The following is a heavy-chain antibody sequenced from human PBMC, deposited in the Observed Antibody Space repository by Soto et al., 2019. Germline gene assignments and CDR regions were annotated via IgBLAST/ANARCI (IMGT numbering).Heavy chain of an antibody. V-gene: IGHV3-21*01. J-gene: IGHJ6*02. D-gene: IGHD3-10*01. Sequence: EVQLVESGGGLVKPGGSLRLSCAASGFTFSSYSMNWVRQAPGKGLEWVSSISSSSSYIYYADSVKGRFTISRDNAKNSMYLQMNSLRAEDTAVYYCARDASYYGSMDVWGQGTTVTVSS. CDR1: GFTFSSYS. CDR2: ISSSSSYI. CDR3: ARDASYYGSMDV.